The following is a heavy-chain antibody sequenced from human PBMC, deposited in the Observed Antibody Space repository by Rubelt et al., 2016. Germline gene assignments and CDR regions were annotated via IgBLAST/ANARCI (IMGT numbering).Heavy chain of an antibody. CDR2: LSWNSGNI. Sequence: EVQLVESGGGLVQPGRSLRLSCVASGFTFHDYAMHWVRQVPGKGLEWVAGLSWNSGNIGYAASVKGRFTISRDNAKNSLHLQMDSLRAEDTALYYCAKDIGAQWLADSWGQGTLVIVSS. D-gene: IGHD6-19*01. J-gene: IGHJ4*02. V-gene: IGHV3-9*01. CDR3: AKDIGAQWLADS. CDR1: GFTFHDYA.